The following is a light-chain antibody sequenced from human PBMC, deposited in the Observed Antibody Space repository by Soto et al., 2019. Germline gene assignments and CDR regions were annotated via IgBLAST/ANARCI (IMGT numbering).Light chain of an antibody. CDR3: QQANPFPLT. J-gene: IGKJ5*01. CDR2: GTS. V-gene: IGKV1-12*01. CDR1: RNIERW. Sequence: DTRMTQSPFTPSASVGDTVTITCRASRNIERWLAWYQQKPGKAPKRLIYGTSNLQYGAPSRFSGSGSGTHFTLTISSLKPEECAPYYCQQANPFPLTFRQGTRPGIK.